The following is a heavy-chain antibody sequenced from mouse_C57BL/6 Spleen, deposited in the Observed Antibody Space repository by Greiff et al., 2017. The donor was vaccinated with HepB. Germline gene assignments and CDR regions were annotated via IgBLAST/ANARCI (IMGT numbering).Heavy chain of an antibody. D-gene: IGHD1-1*01. Sequence: QVQLKQSGPGLVQPSQSLSITCTVSGFSLTSYGVHWVRQSPGKGLEWLGGIWRGGSTDYNAAFMSRLSITKDNSKSQVFCKMNSLQADDPAIYYCAKNDFYYGSSYVGVWFAYWGQGTLVTVSA. CDR2: IWRGGST. J-gene: IGHJ3*01. V-gene: IGHV2-5*01. CDR1: GFSLTSYG. CDR3: AKNDFYYGSSYVGVWFAY.